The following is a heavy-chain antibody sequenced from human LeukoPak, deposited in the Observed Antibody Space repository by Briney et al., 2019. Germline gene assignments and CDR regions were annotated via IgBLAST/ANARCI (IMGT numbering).Heavy chain of an antibody. CDR3: AREYYDILTGYSGTFDY. J-gene: IGHJ4*02. Sequence: GRSLRLSCAASGFTFSSYAMHWVHQAPGKGLEWVAVISYDGSNKYYADSVKGRFTISRDNSKNTLYLQMNSLRAEDTAVYYCAREYYDILTGYSGTFDYWGQGTLVTVSS. V-gene: IGHV3-30-3*01. CDR1: GFTFSSYA. CDR2: ISYDGSNK. D-gene: IGHD3-9*01.